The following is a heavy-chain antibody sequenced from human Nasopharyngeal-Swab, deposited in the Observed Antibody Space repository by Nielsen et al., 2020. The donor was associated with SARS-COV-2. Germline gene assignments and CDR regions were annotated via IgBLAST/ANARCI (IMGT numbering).Heavy chain of an antibody. CDR2: ISGSGGST. CDR1: GFTFSSYA. V-gene: IGHV3-23*01. D-gene: IGHD4-17*01. J-gene: IGHJ4*02. CDR3: APTVTTRYFDY. Sequence: GESLKISCAASGFTFSSYAMSWVRQAPGKRLEWVSAISGSGGSTYYADSVKGRFTISRDNSKNTLYLQMNSLRAEDTAEYYCAPTVTTRYFDYWGQGTLVTVSS.